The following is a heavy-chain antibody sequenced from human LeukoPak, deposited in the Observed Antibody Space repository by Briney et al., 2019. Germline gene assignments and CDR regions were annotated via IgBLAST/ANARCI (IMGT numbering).Heavy chain of an antibody. CDR2: ISWNSGSI. D-gene: IGHD1-26*01. CDR3: AREWERPDY. Sequence: PGGSLRLSCAASGFTFDDYAMHWVRQAPGKGLEWVSGISWNSGSIGYADSVKGRFTISRDNAKNSLYLQMNSLRAEDTAVYYCAREWERPDYWGQGTLVTVSS. CDR1: GFTFDDYA. J-gene: IGHJ4*02. V-gene: IGHV3-9*01.